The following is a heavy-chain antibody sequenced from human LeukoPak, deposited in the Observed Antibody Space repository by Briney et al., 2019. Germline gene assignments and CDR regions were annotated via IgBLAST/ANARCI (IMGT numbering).Heavy chain of an antibody. D-gene: IGHD3-10*01. CDR3: AKEGYYYGSGSYYNAFDI. J-gene: IGHJ3*02. CDR1: GFTFSSYG. CDR2: IRYDGSNK. V-gene: IGHV3-30*02. Sequence: GGSLRLSCAASGFTFSSYGMHWVRQAPGKGLEWVAFIRYDGSNKYYADSVKGRFTISRDNSKNTLYLQMNSLRAEDTAVYYCAKEGYYYGSGSYYNAFDIWGQGTMVTVSS.